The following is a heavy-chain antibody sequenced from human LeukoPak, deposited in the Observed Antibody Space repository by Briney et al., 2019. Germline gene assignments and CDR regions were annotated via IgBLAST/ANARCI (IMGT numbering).Heavy chain of an antibody. V-gene: IGHV3-53*01. CDR3: ATRSL. CDR1: GFTVSSDY. J-gene: IGHJ4*02. D-gene: IGHD6-19*01. Sequence: PGGSLRLSCAVSGFTVSSDYMYWVRQAPGKGLEWVSIIYGGDSISYADSVKGRFTMSIDNSKNTLYLQMNALRAEDTAEYHCATRSLWGQGTLVTVSS. CDR2: IYGGDSI.